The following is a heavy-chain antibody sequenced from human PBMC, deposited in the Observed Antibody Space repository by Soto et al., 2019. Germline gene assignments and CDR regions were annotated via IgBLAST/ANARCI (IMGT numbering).Heavy chain of an antibody. CDR1: GGSFSGYY. Sequence: SETLSLTCAVYGGSFSGYYWSWIRQPPGKGLEWIGEINHSGSTNYNPSLKSRVTISVDTSKNQFSLKLSSVTAADTAVYYCARNPYHYYYGSGSYYNPSSYFGYWGQGTLVTVSS. CDR3: ARNPYHYYYGSGSYYNPSSYFGY. D-gene: IGHD3-10*01. V-gene: IGHV4-34*01. CDR2: INHSGST. J-gene: IGHJ4*02.